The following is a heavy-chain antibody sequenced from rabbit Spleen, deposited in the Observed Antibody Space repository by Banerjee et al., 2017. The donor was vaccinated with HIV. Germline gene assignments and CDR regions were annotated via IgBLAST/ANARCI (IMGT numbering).Heavy chain of an antibody. V-gene: IGHV1S40*01. CDR1: GFSFSSTYY. D-gene: IGHD4-2*01. CDR3: ARDAAGREDFNL. CDR2: IYGGSSGST. Sequence: QSLEESGGGLVQPEGSLTLTCTASGFSFSSTYYMCWVRQAPGKGLEWIACIYGGSSGSTYYASWAEDRFTISKTSSTTVTLQMTSLTAADTATYFCARDAAGREDFNLWGPGTLVTVS. J-gene: IGHJ4*01.